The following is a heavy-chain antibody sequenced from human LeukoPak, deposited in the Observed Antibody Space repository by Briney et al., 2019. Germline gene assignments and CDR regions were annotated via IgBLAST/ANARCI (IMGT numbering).Heavy chain of an antibody. CDR2: IYYSKNT. CDR3: VSPRGFSYGYFGY. D-gene: IGHD5-18*01. J-gene: IGHJ4*02. CDR1: GVSISSSSAY. Sequence: TSETLSLTCTVSGVSISSSSAYWGWIRQPPGKGLEWIGSIYYSKNTYYNPSLKSRVTISADTSKNQFSLTLGSVSATDTAVYYCVSPRGFSYGYFGYWGQGTLVTVSS. V-gene: IGHV4-39*01.